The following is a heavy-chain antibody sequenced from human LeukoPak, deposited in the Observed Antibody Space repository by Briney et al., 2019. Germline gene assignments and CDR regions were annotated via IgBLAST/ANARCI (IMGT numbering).Heavy chain of an antibody. CDR3: ANPGGYCSSTSCYPQAEYFQH. Sequence: GGSLRLSCTTSGFTSSSYGMHWVRQAPGKGLEWVAFIRYDGSNKYYADSVKGRFTISRDNSKNTLYLQMNSLRAEDTAVYYCANPGGYCSSTSCYPQAEYFQHWGQGTLVTVSS. J-gene: IGHJ1*01. CDR1: GFTSSSYG. CDR2: IRYDGSNK. V-gene: IGHV3-30*02. D-gene: IGHD2-2*01.